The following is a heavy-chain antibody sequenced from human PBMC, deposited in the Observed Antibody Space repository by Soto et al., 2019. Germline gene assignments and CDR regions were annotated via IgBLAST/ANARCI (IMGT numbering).Heavy chain of an antibody. J-gene: IGHJ4*02. Sequence: QITLKESGPTRVKPTQTLALTCTFSGFSLTTSGVGVGWIRKPPGKALEWLAVIYWDDDKRYNPSLKNRLTITKDTSKHQVVLIMADMEPVDTATYFCAHRGYMYGNWDHGYFDYWGQGTLVTVSS. CDR1: GFSLTTSGVG. V-gene: IGHV2-5*02. CDR3: AHRGYMYGNWDHGYFDY. D-gene: IGHD5-18*01. CDR2: IYWDDDK.